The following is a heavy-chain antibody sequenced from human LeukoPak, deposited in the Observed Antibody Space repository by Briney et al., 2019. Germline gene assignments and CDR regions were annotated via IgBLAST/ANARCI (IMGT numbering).Heavy chain of an antibody. CDR2: IYYSGST. Sequence: PSETLSLTCTVSGGSISSSSYYWGWIRQPPGKGLEWIGSIYYSGSTYYNPSLKSRVTISVDTSKNQFSLKLSSVTAADTAVYYCARAPVTGYSSSWYYFDYWGQGTLVTVSS. J-gene: IGHJ4*02. CDR3: ARAPVTGYSSSWYYFDY. V-gene: IGHV4-39*07. D-gene: IGHD6-13*01. CDR1: GGSISSSSYY.